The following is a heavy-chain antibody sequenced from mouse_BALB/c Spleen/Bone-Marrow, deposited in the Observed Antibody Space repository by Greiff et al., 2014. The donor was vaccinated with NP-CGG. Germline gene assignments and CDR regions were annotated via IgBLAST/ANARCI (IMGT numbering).Heavy chain of an antibody. CDR1: GYTFTDHA. Sequence: VKLVESDPELVKPGASVKISCKASGYTFTDHAIHWVKQKPEQGLEWIGYISPGDGDIKYNEKFKDKATITADTSSNTAYLQLSSLTSEDTAVFYCATTAVYAMDYWGQGTSVTVSS. J-gene: IGHJ4*01. CDR2: ISPGDGDI. V-gene: IGHV1S53*02. CDR3: ATTAVYAMDY. D-gene: IGHD1-2*01.